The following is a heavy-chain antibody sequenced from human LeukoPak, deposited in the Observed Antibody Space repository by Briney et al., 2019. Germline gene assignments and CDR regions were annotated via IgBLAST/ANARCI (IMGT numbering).Heavy chain of an antibody. CDR3: ARTEWPTTEVYYCYYMDV. V-gene: IGHV1-2*06. CDR1: GYTFTGYY. D-gene: IGHD1-1*01. CDR2: INPNSGGT. J-gene: IGHJ6*03. Sequence: ASVKVSCKASGYTFTGYYMHWVRQAPGQGLEWMGRINPNSGGTNYAQKFQGRVTMTRDTSISTAYMELSRLRSDDTAVYYCARTEWPTTEVYYCYYMDVWGKGTTVTVSS.